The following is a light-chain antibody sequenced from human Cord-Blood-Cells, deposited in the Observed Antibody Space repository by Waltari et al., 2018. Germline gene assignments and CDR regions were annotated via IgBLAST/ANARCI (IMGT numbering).Light chain of an antibody. CDR2: DVS. J-gene: IGLJ2*01. CDR1: SSAVGGYHY. CDR3: CSYAGSYTFV. Sequence: QSALTQPRPVSGSPGPSVTISCTGTSSAVGGYHYVSWYQQHPGKAPKLMIYDVSKRPSGVPDRFSGSKSGNTASLTISGLQAEDEADYYCCSYAGSYTFVFGGGTKLTVL. V-gene: IGLV2-11*01.